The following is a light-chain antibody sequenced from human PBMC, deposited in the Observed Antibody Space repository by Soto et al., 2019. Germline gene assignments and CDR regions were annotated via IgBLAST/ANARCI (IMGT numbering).Light chain of an antibody. CDR2: RGS. CDR3: QDYGTSAPWT. V-gene: IGKV3-20*01. J-gene: IGKJ1*01. Sequence: EVVLTQSPGTLSLSPGERATLSCRASQSIRGNELAWYQQKPGQAPRLLIYRGSSRATGIPDRFSGRRSGTDFTLTISRLEPEDFAVYYCQDYGTSAPWTFGQGTKVEIK. CDR1: QSIRGNE.